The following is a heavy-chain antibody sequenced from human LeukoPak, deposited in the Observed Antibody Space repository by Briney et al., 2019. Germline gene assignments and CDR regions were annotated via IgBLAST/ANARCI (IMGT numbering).Heavy chain of an antibody. V-gene: IGHV1-18*01. D-gene: IGHD4-23*01. Sequence: ASVKVSCKASGYTFTSYGISWVRQAPGQGLEWMGWIIAYNGNTTYAQKLQGRVTMTTDTSTSTAYMELRSLRSDDTAVYYCARDSATVVSGEGYYYYYYMDVWGKGTTVTVSS. CDR1: GYTFTSYG. J-gene: IGHJ6*03. CDR3: ARDSATVVSGEGYYYYYYMDV. CDR2: IIAYNGNT.